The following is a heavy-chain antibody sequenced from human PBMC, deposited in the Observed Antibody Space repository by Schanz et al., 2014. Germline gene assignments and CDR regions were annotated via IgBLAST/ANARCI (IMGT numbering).Heavy chain of an antibody. V-gene: IGHV4-61*02. D-gene: IGHD1-1*01. Sequence: QVQLQESGPGLVKPSQTLSLTCTVSGGSIRSGTYYWSWIRQPAGKALEWVGRVFPNGITNYNPSPKRRVPISRDTSKTQFSLTLTSLTAADTAVYYCARDTTWRLDLWGRGTLXTVSS. CDR3: ARDTTWRLDL. CDR2: VFPNGIT. CDR1: GGSIRSGTYY. J-gene: IGHJ2*01.